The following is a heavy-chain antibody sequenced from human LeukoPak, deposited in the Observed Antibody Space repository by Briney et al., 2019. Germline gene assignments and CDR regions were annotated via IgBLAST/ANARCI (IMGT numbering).Heavy chain of an antibody. V-gene: IGHV7-4-1*02. CDR2: INTNTGNP. CDR1: GYTFTSYA. D-gene: IGHD3-10*01. CDR3: ARDGMSSNKWFGESMYYFDY. Sequence: ASVKVSCKASGYTFTSYAMNWVRQAPGQGLEWMGWINTNTGNPTYAQGFTGRFVFSLDTSVSTAYLQMNSLRAEDTALYYCARDGMSSNKWFGESMYYFDYWGQGTLVTVSS. J-gene: IGHJ4*02.